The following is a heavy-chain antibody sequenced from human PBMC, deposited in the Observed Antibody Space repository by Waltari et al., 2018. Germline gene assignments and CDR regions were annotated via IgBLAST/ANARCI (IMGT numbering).Heavy chain of an antibody. J-gene: IGHJ4*02. V-gene: IGHV3-7*01. CDR3: VRVLYDFWTGYYFDN. Sequence: DVHLVDSGGGLVQPGGSLRLSCAGPGFTFPNYWMGWVRQAPGKGLEWVAYIKQDGSEKYYMESLEGRFTISRDNAKKSLYLQMNNLRAEDTAVYYCVRVLYDFWTGYYFDNWGQGTLVTVSS. D-gene: IGHD3-3*01. CDR1: GFTFPNYW. CDR2: IKQDGSEK.